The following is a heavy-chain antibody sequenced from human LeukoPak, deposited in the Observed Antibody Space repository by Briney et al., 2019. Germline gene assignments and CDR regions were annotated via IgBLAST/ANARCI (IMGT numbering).Heavy chain of an antibody. CDR3: AKVLGFMIVVVKGYFDY. CDR2: ISGSGGST. D-gene: IGHD3-22*01. Sequence: GGSLRLSCAASGFTFSSYWMSWVRQAPGKGLEWVSAISGSGGSTYYADSVKGRFTISRDNSKNTLYLQMNSLRAEDTAVYYCAKVLGFMIVVVKGYFDYWGQGTLVTVSS. V-gene: IGHV3-23*01. J-gene: IGHJ4*02. CDR1: GFTFSSYW.